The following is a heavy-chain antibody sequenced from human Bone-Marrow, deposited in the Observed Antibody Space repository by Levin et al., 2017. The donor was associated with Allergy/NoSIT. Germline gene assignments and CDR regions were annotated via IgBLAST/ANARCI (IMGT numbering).Heavy chain of an antibody. CDR2: ISSSGTTI. Sequence: LSLTCAASGFTSGDYYMSWIRQGPGKGLEWISYISSSGTTIHYADSVKGRFTISRDNTKNSLYLQMNSLRAEDTAVYYCARDGANDYGIDYWGQGTLVTVSS. CDR3: ARDGANDYGIDY. D-gene: IGHD4/OR15-4a*01. V-gene: IGHV3-11*01. J-gene: IGHJ4*02. CDR1: GFTSGDYY.